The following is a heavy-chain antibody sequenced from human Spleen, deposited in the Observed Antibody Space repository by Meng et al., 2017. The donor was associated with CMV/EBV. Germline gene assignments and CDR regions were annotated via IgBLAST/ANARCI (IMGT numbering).Heavy chain of an antibody. CDR2: ISYDGSNK. D-gene: IGHD6-13*01. Sequence: GESLKISCAASGFTFSSYAMHWVRQAPGKGLEWVAVISYDGSNKYYADSVKGRFTISRDNSKNTLYLQMNSLRAEDTAVYYCARDLYSIYYFDYWGQGTLVTVSS. V-gene: IGHV3-30*04. CDR3: ARDLYSIYYFDY. J-gene: IGHJ4*02. CDR1: GFTFSSYA.